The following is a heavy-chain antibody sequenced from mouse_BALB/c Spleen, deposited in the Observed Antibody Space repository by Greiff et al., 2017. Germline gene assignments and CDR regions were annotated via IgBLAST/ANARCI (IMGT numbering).Heavy chain of an antibody. Sequence: QVQLQQSGAELVKPGTSVKLSCKASGYNFTGYCMHWVKLRPGQGLEWIGDIYPGSGSTNYNEKFKSKATLTVDTSSSTAYMQLSSLASEDSALYCCARPVDYWGQGTTLTVSS. V-gene: IGHV1-55*01. J-gene: IGHJ2*01. CDR3: ARPVDY. CDR2: IYPGSGST. CDR1: GYNFTGYC.